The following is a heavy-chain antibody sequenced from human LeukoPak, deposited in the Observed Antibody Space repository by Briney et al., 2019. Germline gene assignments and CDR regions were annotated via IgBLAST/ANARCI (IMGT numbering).Heavy chain of an antibody. Sequence: PSETLSLTCAASGYAISSGYYWGWVRQPPGKGLEWIGTIYHSGSTYYNPSLKSRVTISEDTSKNQFSLRLSSVTAADTAVYYCASHPRSSSWYSGSGDFDIWGQGTMVTVSS. CDR2: IYHSGST. J-gene: IGHJ3*02. D-gene: IGHD6-13*01. CDR3: ASHPRSSSWYSGSGDFDI. CDR1: GYAISSGYY. V-gene: IGHV4-38-2*01.